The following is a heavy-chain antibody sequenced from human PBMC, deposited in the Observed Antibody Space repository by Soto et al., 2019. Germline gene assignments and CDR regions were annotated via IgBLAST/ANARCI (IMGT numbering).Heavy chain of an antibody. CDR1: GFTFSTYA. J-gene: IGHJ4*02. CDR3: ARQDGSLGVWSFDF. Sequence: QVQLVESGGGVVQPGESLRLSCAASGFTFSTYAMHWVRQTPGKGLEWVAAISADGTYTNHVDSVKGRLTISRDNSKNTLYLQMHSLRPDDPAVYYCARQDGSLGVWSFDFWGQGSLVSVSS. V-gene: IGHV3-30*03. D-gene: IGHD6-13*01. CDR2: ISADGTYT.